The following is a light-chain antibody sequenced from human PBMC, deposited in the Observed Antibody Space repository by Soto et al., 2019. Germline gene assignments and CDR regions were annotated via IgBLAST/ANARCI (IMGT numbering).Light chain of an antibody. CDR1: QSIGNY. J-gene: IGKJ4*01. V-gene: IGKV1-39*01. CDR3: QQSSSTPQT. CDR2: VAS. Sequence: DIQMIQSPSSLSVSVGDRVTITCRASQSIGNYLSWYQQKPGKAPKLLINVASTLQSGVPSRFSGSGSGTDFTLAISSLQPEDFATYYCQQSSSTPQTFGGGTRVEIK.